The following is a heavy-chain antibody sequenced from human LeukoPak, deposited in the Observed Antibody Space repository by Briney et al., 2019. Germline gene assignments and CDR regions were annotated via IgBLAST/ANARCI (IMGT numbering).Heavy chain of an antibody. Sequence: SETLSLTCAVYGGSLSAYYWSWIRQPPGKGLEWIVEVNHSGSANYNPSLKSRVTMSVDTSKNQFSLKLSSVTAADTAVYYCARSPRYCSGGSCYFLHYWGQGTLVTVSS. J-gene: IGHJ4*02. V-gene: IGHV4-34*01. CDR3: ARSPRYCSGGSCYFLHY. D-gene: IGHD2-15*01. CDR2: VNHSGSA. CDR1: GGSLSAYY.